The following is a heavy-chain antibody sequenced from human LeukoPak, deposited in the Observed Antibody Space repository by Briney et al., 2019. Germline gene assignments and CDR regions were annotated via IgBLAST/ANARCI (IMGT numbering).Heavy chain of an antibody. V-gene: IGHV1-24*01. Sequence: ASVKVSCKASGGTFSSYAISWVRQAPGKGLEWMGGFDPEDGETLYAQKFQGRVTMTEDTSTDTAYMELSSLRSEDTGVYYCATDRWEILDYWGQGTLVTVSS. J-gene: IGHJ4*02. D-gene: IGHD1-26*01. CDR1: GGTFSSYA. CDR2: FDPEDGET. CDR3: ATDRWEILDY.